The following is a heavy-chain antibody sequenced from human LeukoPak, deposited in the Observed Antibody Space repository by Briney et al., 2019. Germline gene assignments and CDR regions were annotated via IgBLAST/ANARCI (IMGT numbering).Heavy chain of an antibody. CDR2: INHSGST. Sequence: SETLSLTCAVYGGSCSGYYWSWIRQPPGKGLEWIGEINHSGSTNYNPSLKSRVTISVDTSKNQFSLKLSSVTAADTAVYYCARAARLVPAARFDPWAREPWSPSPQ. V-gene: IGHV4-34*01. J-gene: IGHJ5*02. D-gene: IGHD2-2*01. CDR3: ARAARLVPAARFDP. CDR1: GGSCSGYY.